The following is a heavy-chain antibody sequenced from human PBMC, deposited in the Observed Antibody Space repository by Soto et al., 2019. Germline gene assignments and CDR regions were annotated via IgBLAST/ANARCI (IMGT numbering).Heavy chain of an antibody. Sequence: GASVKVSCKASGGTFSSYAISWVRQAPGQGLEWMGGIIPIFGTANYAQKFQGRVTITADESTSTAYMELSSLRSEDTAVYYCARGYSSSWSAQGDQDGMDVWGQGTTVTVSS. CDR2: IIPIFGTA. D-gene: IGHD6-13*01. CDR1: GGTFSSYA. CDR3: ARGYSSSWSAQGDQDGMDV. J-gene: IGHJ6*02. V-gene: IGHV1-69*13.